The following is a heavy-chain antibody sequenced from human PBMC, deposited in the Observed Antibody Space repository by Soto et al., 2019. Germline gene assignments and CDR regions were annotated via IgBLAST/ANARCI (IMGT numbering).Heavy chain of an antibody. Sequence: QVHLVQSGAEVKKPASSVKVSCQASGGTFSTYGITWVRQAPGHGLEWMGAIIPVFASTSSAQLFRGRLSITADEVSSTAYMELSGLTSEDTAIYYCATAGFRGNAMEQFEHWGQGTLVTVS. D-gene: IGHD5-12*01. J-gene: IGHJ4*02. CDR2: IIPVFAST. V-gene: IGHV1-69*01. CDR3: ATAGFRGNAMEQFEH. CDR1: GGTFSTYG.